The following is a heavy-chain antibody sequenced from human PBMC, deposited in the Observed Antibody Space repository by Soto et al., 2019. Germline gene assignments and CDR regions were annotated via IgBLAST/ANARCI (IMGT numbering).Heavy chain of an antibody. J-gene: IGHJ3*02. CDR2: IFPGDSDT. Sequence: GESLKISCNGSGYSLSRYWIVWVRQMPGKGLEWMGIIFPGDSDTRYSPSFQGQVNISADKSISTAYLQWSSLKASDTAMYYCSFAHSGVDSDVIDIWGQGTTVTVSS. D-gene: IGHD3-16*02. CDR1: GYSLSRYW. V-gene: IGHV5-51*01. CDR3: SFAHSGVDSDVIDI.